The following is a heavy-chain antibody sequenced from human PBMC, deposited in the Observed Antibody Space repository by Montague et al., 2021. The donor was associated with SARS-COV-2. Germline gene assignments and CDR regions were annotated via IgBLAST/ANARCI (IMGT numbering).Heavy chain of an antibody. D-gene: IGHD3-22*01. CDR1: GDSVSSYRAA. V-gene: IGHV6-1*01. J-gene: IGHJ4*02. Sequence: CAISGDSVSSYRAAWNWIRQSPSIGLEWLGRTYYRSKWYNDYALSVKSRITINPDTSKNHFSLQLNSVTPEDTAIYYCARGVYYDGSGYYSFDYRGQGTLVTVSS. CDR2: TYYRSKWYN. CDR3: ARGVYYDGSGYYSFDY.